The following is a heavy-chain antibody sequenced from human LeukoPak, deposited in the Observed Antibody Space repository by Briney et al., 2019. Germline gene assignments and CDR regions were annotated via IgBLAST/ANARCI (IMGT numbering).Heavy chain of an antibody. CDR3: ARAITMVRGVINYFDY. V-gene: IGHV3-53*01. CDR2: IYSGGST. Sequence: GGSLRLSCAASGFTVSSNYMSWVRQAPGKGLEWVSVIYSGGSTYYAASVKGRFTISRDNSKNTLYLQMNSLRAEDTAVYYCARAITMVRGVINYFDYWGQGTLVTVSS. J-gene: IGHJ4*02. CDR1: GFTVSSNY. D-gene: IGHD3-10*01.